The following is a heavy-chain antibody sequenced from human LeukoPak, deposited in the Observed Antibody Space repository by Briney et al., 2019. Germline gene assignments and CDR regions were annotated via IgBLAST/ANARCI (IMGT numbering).Heavy chain of an antibody. Sequence: SEILALTCAVSGYSISSGYYWGWIRQPPGKGLEGRGSIDNSGSTYYNPSLNSLATISVDTSKNQFSLTLSSVTAADTAVYYCALTCYCSSTSCYLDDAFDIWGQGTMVTVSS. D-gene: IGHD2-2*01. CDR3: ALTCYCSSTSCYLDDAFDI. V-gene: IGHV4-38-2*01. CDR2: IDNSGST. CDR1: GYSISSGYY. J-gene: IGHJ3*02.